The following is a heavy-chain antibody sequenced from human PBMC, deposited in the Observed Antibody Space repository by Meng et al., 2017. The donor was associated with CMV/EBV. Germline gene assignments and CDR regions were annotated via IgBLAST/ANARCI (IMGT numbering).Heavy chain of an antibody. CDR3: AKMSTRTTYWTGSDGFDV. Sequence: GSLRLSCSVSGHPISSGYFWGWIRQAPGKGLEWIGSIYPSGTAFYNPSLQSRVTISADTSNNRFSLRLSLVTAADTALYYCAKMSTRTTYWTGSDGFDVWGQGTMVTVSS. V-gene: IGHV4-38-2*01. D-gene: IGHD2/OR15-2a*01. CDR1: GHPISSGYF. CDR2: IYPSGTA. J-gene: IGHJ3*01.